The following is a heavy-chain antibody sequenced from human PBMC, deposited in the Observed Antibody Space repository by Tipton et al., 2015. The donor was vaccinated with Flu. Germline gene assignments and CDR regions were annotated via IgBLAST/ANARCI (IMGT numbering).Heavy chain of an antibody. CDR1: GFSFSSYA. D-gene: IGHD6-13*01. V-gene: IGHV3-23*01. Sequence: LSLTCAASGFSFSSYALSWVRQAPGKGLEWVQWVAGIGDDASANYADSVMGRFTISRDNSKNTVYLQMNRLRAEDTAVYYCAKEIAAVGTPVLDYWGQGTLVTVSS. CDR2: GIGDDASA. J-gene: IGHJ4*02. CDR3: AKEIAAVGTPVLDY.